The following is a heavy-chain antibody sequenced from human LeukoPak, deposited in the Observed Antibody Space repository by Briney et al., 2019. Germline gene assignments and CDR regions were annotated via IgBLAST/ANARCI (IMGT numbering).Heavy chain of an antibody. CDR2: IRYDGSNK. CDR1: GFTFSTYA. CDR3: ARAPTVLVGYCSSSSCQADY. D-gene: IGHD2-2*01. Sequence: GGSLRLSCAASGFTFSTYAMNWVRQAPGKGLEWVAFIRYDGSNKYYADSVKGRFTISRDNAKNSLYLQMNSLRAEDTAVYYCARAPTVLVGYCSSSSCQADYWGQGTLVTVSS. J-gene: IGHJ4*02. V-gene: IGHV3-30*02.